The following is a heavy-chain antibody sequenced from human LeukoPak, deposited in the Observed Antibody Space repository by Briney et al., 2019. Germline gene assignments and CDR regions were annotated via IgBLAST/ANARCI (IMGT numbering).Heavy chain of an antibody. D-gene: IGHD2-15*01. Sequence: SGPALVKPTQTLTLTCTFSGFSLITSGMRVSWIRQPPGKALEWLALIYWDDDKRYSPSLKSRLTITKDTSKNQVVLTMTNMDPVDTATYYCAHRRTYCSGGSCYAEGFDYWGQGTLVTVSS. CDR3: AHRRTYCSGGSCYAEGFDY. J-gene: IGHJ4*02. V-gene: IGHV2-5*08. CDR1: GFSLITSGMR. CDR2: IYWDDDK.